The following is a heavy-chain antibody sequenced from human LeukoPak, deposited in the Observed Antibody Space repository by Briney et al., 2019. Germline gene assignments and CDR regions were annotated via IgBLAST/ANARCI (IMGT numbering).Heavy chain of an antibody. V-gene: IGHV3-7*01. J-gene: IGHJ4*02. D-gene: IGHD5-18*01. CDR1: GFTFSSYW. CDR3: ARRVIPRGYSYGYIDY. Sequence: GGSLRLSCAASGFTFSSYWMSWVRQAPGKGLEWVANIKQDGSEKYYVDSVKGRFTISRDNAKNSLYLQMNSLRAEDTAVYYCARRVIPRGYSYGYIDYWGQGTLVTVSS. CDR2: IKQDGSEK.